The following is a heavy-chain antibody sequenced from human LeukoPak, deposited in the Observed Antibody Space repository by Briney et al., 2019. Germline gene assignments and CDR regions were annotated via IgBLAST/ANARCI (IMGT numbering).Heavy chain of an antibody. CDR3: AKDGAWLRFDD. D-gene: IGHD5-12*01. CDR1: GFTFSSYE. Sequence: GGSLRLSCAVSGFTFSSYEMNWVRQAPGKGLEWVSGISPGGPTYYADSVKGRFSISRDDSKNTFYLQMINLRAEDTAVYYCAKDGAWLRFDDWGQGILVTVSS. V-gene: IGHV3-23*01. J-gene: IGHJ4*02. CDR2: ISPGGPT.